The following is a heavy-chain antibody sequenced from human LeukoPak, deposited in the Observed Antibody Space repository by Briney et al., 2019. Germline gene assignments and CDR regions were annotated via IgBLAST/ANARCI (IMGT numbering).Heavy chain of an antibody. D-gene: IGHD3-16*01. CDR2: IIPILGIA. CDR3: ASLGVPTLGY. Sequence: ASVKVSCKASGGTFSSYAISWVRQAPGQGLEWMGRIIPILGIANYAQKFQGRVTITADKSTSTAYMELSSLRSEDPAVYYCASLGVPTLGYWGQGTLVTVSS. J-gene: IGHJ4*02. CDR1: GGTFSSYA. V-gene: IGHV1-69*04.